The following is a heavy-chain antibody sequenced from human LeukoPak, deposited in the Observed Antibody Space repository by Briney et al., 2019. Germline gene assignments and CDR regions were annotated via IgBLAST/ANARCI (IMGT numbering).Heavy chain of an antibody. CDR1: GGSFGGYY. CDR3: ARGYIAAAGTILRFFPCWFDP. CDR2: INHSGST. Sequence: SETLSLTCAVYGGSFGGYYWSGIRKPPGRGWKWIGEINHSGSTNYNPSLKSRVTISVDTSKNQFSLKLSSVTAADTAVYYCARGYIAAAGTILRFFPCWFDPWGQGTLVTVSS. V-gene: IGHV4-34*01. J-gene: IGHJ5*02. D-gene: IGHD6-13*01.